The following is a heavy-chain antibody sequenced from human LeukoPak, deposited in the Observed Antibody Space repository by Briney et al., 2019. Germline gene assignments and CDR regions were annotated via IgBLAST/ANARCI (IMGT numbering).Heavy chain of an antibody. CDR2: VFYTGKT. CDR1: GGSVSTSDYY. Sequence: SETLSLTCTVSGGSVSTSDYYWGWIRQSPVKGLEWIGDVFYTGKTNYNPSLRGRATVSIDTSKNQFSLKLTYVTAADSAVYYCARVFDSWGQGTLVTVSS. CDR3: ARVFDS. V-gene: IGHV4-39*07. J-gene: IGHJ4*02.